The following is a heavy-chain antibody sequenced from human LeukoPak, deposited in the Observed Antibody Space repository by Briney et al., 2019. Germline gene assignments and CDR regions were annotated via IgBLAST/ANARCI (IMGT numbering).Heavy chain of an antibody. J-gene: IGHJ4*02. D-gene: IGHD3-10*01. CDR1: GFTVSSNY. CDR3: ARGLWFGDENPPYFDY. CDR2: IYRGGTT. Sequence: GGSLRLSCAASGFTVSSNYMTWVRQAPGKGLQWVSVIYRGGTTYYADSVKGRFTISRDTSKNTLYIQMNSLRAEDTAVYYCARGLWFGDENPPYFDYWGQGILVTVSS. V-gene: IGHV3-53*01.